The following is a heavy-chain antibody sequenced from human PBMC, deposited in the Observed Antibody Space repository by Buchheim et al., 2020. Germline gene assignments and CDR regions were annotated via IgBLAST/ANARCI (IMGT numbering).Heavy chain of an antibody. CDR3: ARAGERNNYFDP. D-gene: IGHD1-1*01. Sequence: QVQLQESGPGLVKPSETLSLTCSVSGDSISGYYWSWIRQSPGKGLEWIGYIFSSGSTNYNPSLNSRVIISVDTSKNQFSLRPRSVTAADTAVYYCARAGERNNYFDPWSQGTL. V-gene: IGHV4-59*01. CDR1: GDSISGYY. J-gene: IGHJ5*02. CDR2: IFSSGST.